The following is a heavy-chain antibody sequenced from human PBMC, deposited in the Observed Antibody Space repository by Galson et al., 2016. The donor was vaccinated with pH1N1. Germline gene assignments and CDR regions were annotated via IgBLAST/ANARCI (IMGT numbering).Heavy chain of an antibody. CDR2: IFPGDSDT. D-gene: IGHD5-18*01. CDR3: ARHSGDGYRYGSERYFDY. Sequence: QSGAEVTKPGESLKISCKGSGYSFTRYWIGWVRQMPGKGLEWMGIIFPGDSDTRYSPSFQGQVTISADTSISTAYLQWSSLKASDTAMYYCARHSGDGYRYGSERYFDYWGQGTLVTVSS. V-gene: IGHV5-51*01. J-gene: IGHJ4*02. CDR1: GYSFTRYW.